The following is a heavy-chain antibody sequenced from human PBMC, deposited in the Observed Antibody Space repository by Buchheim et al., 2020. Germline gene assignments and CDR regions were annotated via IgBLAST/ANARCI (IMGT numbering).Heavy chain of an antibody. Sequence: QVQLQESGPGLVKPSETLSLTCTVSGGSVSSGSYYWSWIRQPPGKGLEWIGYIYYSGSTHYNPSLKSRVTITVDTSKNQFSLKLSSVTAADTAVYYCARDSYYYGSGSYYPFDYWGQGTL. CDR2: IYYSGST. J-gene: IGHJ4*02. CDR3: ARDSYYYGSGSYYPFDY. D-gene: IGHD3-10*01. V-gene: IGHV4-61*01. CDR1: GGSVSSGSYY.